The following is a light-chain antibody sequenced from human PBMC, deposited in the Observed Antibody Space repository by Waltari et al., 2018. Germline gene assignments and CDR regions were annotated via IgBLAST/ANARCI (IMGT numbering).Light chain of an antibody. Sequence: SSELTQDPAVSAALGQTVRITCPGTSLRPYFVSWFHQKPGQAPAFVNYGKNNRPSGIPDRFSASSSGSTASLTIIGAQAEDEADYYCHSRDSSGNVLIGGGTKLTVV. V-gene: IGLV3-19*01. J-gene: IGLJ2*01. CDR1: SLRPYF. CDR2: GKN. CDR3: HSRDSSGNVL.